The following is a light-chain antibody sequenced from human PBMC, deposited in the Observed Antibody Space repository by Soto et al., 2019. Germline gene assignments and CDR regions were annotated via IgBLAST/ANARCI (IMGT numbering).Light chain of an antibody. CDR3: QQYYNWPRT. J-gene: IGKJ1*01. Sequence: EIVMTQSPATLSVSPGERVTLSCRASQSVSTNLAWYQQKPGQAPNLLIYGASTRATGIPARFSGSGSGTEFTLTINSLQSEDFSVYYCQQYYNWPRTFGQGTKVDFK. CDR1: QSVSTN. CDR2: GAS. V-gene: IGKV3-15*01.